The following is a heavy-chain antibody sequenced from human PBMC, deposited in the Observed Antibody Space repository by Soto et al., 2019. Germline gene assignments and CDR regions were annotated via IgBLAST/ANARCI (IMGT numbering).Heavy chain of an antibody. CDR2: IYWDDDK. D-gene: IGHD3-10*01. J-gene: IGHJ4*02. CDR1: GFSLSTSGAG. V-gene: IGHV2-5*02. CDR3: AGTLWFGELLPYFGY. Sequence: QITLKESGPTLVKPTQTLTLTCTFPGFSLSTSGAGVGWIRQPPGKALEWLALIYWDDDKRYSPSLKSSLTITEESSKDQVVLTVTSMDGVETAAYCCAGTLWFGELLPYFGYWGQGTLVTGSS.